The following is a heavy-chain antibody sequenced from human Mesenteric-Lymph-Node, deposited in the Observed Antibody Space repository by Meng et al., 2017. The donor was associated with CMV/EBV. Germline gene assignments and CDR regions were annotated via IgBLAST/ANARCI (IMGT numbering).Heavy chain of an antibody. D-gene: IGHD5-18*01. J-gene: IGHJ6*02. Sequence: GGSLRLSCAVSGFTFSSYDMHWVRQATGKGLEWVSAIGTAGDTYYPGSVKGRFTISRENAKNSLYLQMNSLRAGDTAVYYCARDLRGYSYGLYYYYGMDVWGQGTTVTVSS. CDR1: GFTFSSYD. CDR2: IGTAGDT. V-gene: IGHV3-13*01. CDR3: ARDLRGYSYGLYYYYGMDV.